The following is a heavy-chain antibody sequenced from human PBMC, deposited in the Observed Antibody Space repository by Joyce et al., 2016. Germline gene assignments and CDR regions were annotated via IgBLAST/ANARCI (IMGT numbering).Heavy chain of an antibody. Sequence: EVQLVQSGGGLVKPGGSIRLSCVGSGFTFNHAWMSWVRQGPGKGLEWVGRSKSKNDGETVDYAAPVKGRFIISRDDSQNMVSLQMNSLRPEDTAVYYCATDPRDDDFWSGYSQNWFDPWGQGTQVTVSS. CDR2: SKSKNDGETV. D-gene: IGHD3-3*01. V-gene: IGHV3-15*01. J-gene: IGHJ5*02. CDR1: GFTFNHAW. CDR3: ATDPRDDDFWSGYSQNWFDP.